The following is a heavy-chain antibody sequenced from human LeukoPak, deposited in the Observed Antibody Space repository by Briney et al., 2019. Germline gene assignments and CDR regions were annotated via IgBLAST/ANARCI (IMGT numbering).Heavy chain of an antibody. V-gene: IGHV5-10-1*01. J-gene: IGHJ4*02. CDR3: ARLKYGTSSGYYDY. CDR2: IDPSDSYV. Sequence: GESLKISCKGSGYRFTYYWITWVRQMPGKGLEWIGGIDPSDSYVNNSPSFQGHVTISVDKSITTAYLQWSSLKASDTAIYYCARLKYGTSSGYYDYWGQGTLVTVSS. CDR1: GYRFTYYW. D-gene: IGHD2-2*01.